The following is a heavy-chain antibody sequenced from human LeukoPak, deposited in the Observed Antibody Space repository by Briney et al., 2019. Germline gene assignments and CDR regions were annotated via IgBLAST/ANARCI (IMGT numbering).Heavy chain of an antibody. Sequence: GASVKVSCKASGYTFTGYYMHWVRQAPGQGLEWMGWINPNSGGTNYAQKFQGRVTMTRDTSISTAYMELSRLRSDDTAVYYCARDKRGIAHPFDYWGQGTLVTVSS. V-gene: IGHV1-2*02. D-gene: IGHD6-13*01. CDR2: INPNSGGT. CDR1: GYTFTGYY. CDR3: ARDKRGIAHPFDY. J-gene: IGHJ4*02.